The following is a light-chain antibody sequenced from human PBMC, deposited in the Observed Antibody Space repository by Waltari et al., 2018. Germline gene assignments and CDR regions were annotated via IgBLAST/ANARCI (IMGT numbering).Light chain of an antibody. J-gene: IGKJ1*01. CDR3: QQYYAPVPT. Sequence: DIQMTQSPSALSASLGDSVNITCRATQGLTTPLAWSQQKPGKAPKLLIHGASSLEGGVPSRFSGSGSGTEFTLTITSLQPEDFATYYCQQYYAPVPTFGQGTKV. CDR2: GAS. CDR1: QGLTTP. V-gene: IGKV1-NL1*01.